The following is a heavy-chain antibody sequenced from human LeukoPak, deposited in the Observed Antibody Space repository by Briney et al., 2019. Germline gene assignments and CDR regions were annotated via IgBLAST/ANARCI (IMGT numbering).Heavy chain of an antibody. CDR1: GFTSSSYA. CDR3: ARDLSREYYFDY. J-gene: IGHJ4*02. CDR2: ISYDGSNK. V-gene: IGHV3-30*14. Sequence: GGSLRLSCAASGFTSSSYAMHWVRQAPGKGLEWVAVISYDGSNKYYADSVKGRFTISRDNSKNTLYLQMNSLRAEDTAVYYCARDLSREYYFDYWGQGTLVTVSS.